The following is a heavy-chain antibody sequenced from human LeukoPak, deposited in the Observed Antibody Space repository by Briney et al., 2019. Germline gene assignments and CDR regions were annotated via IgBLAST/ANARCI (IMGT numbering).Heavy chain of an antibody. CDR1: GGTFSSYA. V-gene: IGHV1-69*05. D-gene: IGHD2-2*02. CDR3: ARALSIVVVPAAIPNYYYYYMDV. J-gene: IGHJ6*03. Sequence: SVKVSFKASGGTFSSYAISWVRQAPGQGLEWMGGIIPIFGTANYAQKFQGRVTITTDESTSTAYMELSSLRSEDTAVYYCARALSIVVVPAAIPNYYYYYMDVWGKGTTVTVSS. CDR2: IIPIFGTA.